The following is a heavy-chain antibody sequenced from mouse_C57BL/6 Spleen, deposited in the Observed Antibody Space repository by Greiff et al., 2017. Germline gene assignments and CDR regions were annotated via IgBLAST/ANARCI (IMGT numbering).Heavy chain of an antibody. CDR1: GYTFTSYW. CDR3: ARGIYYDSDEAY. V-gene: IGHV1-64*01. D-gene: IGHD2-4*01. Sequence: QVQLQQPGAELVKPGASVKLSCKASGYTFTSYWMHWVKQRPGQGLEWIGMIHPNSGSTNYNEKFKSKATLTVDKSSSTAYMQLSSPTSEDSAVYYCARGIYYDSDEAYWGQGTLVTVSA. J-gene: IGHJ3*01. CDR2: IHPNSGST.